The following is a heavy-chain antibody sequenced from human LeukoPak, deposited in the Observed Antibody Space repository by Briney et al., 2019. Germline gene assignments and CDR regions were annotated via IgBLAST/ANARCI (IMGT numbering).Heavy chain of an antibody. J-gene: IGHJ4*02. CDR3: ARLGITMVRGVTYYYFDY. CDR1: GGSISSYY. Sequence: SETLSLTCTVSGGSISSYYWSWIRQPPGKGLEWIGYIYYSGSTNYNPSLKSRVTISVDTSKNQYSLKLSSVTAADTAVYYCARLGITMVRGVTYYYFDYWGQGTLVTVSS. CDR2: IYYSGST. V-gene: IGHV4-59*08. D-gene: IGHD3-10*01.